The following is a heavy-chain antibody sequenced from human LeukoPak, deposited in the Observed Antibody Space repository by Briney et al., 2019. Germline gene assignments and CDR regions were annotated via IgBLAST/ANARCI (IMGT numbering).Heavy chain of an antibody. CDR2: IYPGDSDT. CDR3: ARGGHSYALDY. Sequence: GESLKISCTGSGYSFTNYWIGWVRQMPGKGLEWMGIIYPGDSDTRYSPSFQGQVSLSVDKSISTAFLQWSSLKASDTAMFYCARGGHSYALDYWGQGTLVTVSS. V-gene: IGHV5-51*01. J-gene: IGHJ4*02. CDR1: GYSFTNYW. D-gene: IGHD5-18*01.